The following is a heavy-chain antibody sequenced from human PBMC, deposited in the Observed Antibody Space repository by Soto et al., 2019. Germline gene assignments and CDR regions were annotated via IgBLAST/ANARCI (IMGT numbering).Heavy chain of an antibody. CDR1: GDSIRSSSHY. Sequence: WETLSLTCTASGDSIRSSSHYWTWIRQSPGKGLEWIGYIYHSGSTIYNPSLKSRVTISLDTSKNQFSLKLSSVTAADTAVYYCARDSYSSAFDPWGQGTLVTVSS. CDR3: ARDSYSSAFDP. CDR2: IYHSGST. D-gene: IGHD6-19*01. V-gene: IGHV4-61*01. J-gene: IGHJ5*02.